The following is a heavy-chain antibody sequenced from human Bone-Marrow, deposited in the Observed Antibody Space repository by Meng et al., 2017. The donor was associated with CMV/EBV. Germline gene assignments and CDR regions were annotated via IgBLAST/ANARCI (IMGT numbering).Heavy chain of an antibody. D-gene: IGHD1/OR15-1a*01. Sequence: SETLSLTCAVYGGSFSGYSWSWIRQPPGMGLEWIGEIHHSGSANYNPSLKSRVTISADTSKNQFSLRLTSVNAADTAVYFCARQGVGTNTVKFWFDPWGQGTPVTVSS. CDR1: GGSFSGYS. CDR2: IHHSGSA. J-gene: IGHJ5*02. V-gene: IGHV4-34*01. CDR3: ARQGVGTNTVKFWFDP.